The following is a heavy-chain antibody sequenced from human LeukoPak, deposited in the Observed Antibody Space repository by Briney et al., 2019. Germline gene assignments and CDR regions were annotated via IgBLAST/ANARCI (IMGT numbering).Heavy chain of an antibody. V-gene: IGHV1-18*01. Sequence: ASVKVSCKASGYTFTSYGISWVRQAPGQGLEWMGWISAYNSNTNYAQKLQGRVTMTTDTSTSTAYMELRSLRSDDTAVYYCARDVDYGDQYYFNYWGQGTLVTVSS. J-gene: IGHJ4*02. CDR1: GYTFTSYG. CDR3: ARDVDYGDQYYFNY. D-gene: IGHD4-17*01. CDR2: ISAYNSNT.